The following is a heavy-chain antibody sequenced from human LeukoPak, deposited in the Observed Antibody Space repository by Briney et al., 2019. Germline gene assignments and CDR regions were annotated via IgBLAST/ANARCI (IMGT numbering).Heavy chain of an antibody. D-gene: IGHD1-26*01. V-gene: IGHV3-23*01. CDR1: GFTFSSYA. CDR2: ISGSGDST. J-gene: IGHJ4*02. Sequence: GGSLRLSCAASGFTFSSYAMSWVRQAPGKGLEWVSAISGSGDSTDYADFVKGRFTISRDNSKNTLYLQMNSLRAEDTAVYYCAKVKASWWDLLFDYWGQGTQVTVSS. CDR3: AKVKASWWDLLFDY.